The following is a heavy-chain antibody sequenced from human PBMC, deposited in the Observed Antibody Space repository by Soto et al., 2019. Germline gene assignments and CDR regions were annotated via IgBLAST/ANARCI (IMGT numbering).Heavy chain of an antibody. CDR3: ARGGPDWATIGSFEY. V-gene: IGHV1-46*01. J-gene: IGHJ4*02. CDR2: IHYSGATP. CDR1: REAITDSY. D-gene: IGHD3-9*01. Sequence: SGKVSWRARREAITDSYRWTPRHGNRQGLEWMGVIHYSGATPTYAQKFQGRVNMARDTSTSTVYVELSSLTSEDTAVYYCARGGPDWATIGSFEYWGQGTLVTVSS.